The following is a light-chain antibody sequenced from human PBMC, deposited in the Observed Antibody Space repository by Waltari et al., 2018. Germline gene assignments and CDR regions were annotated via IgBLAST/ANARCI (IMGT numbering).Light chain of an antibody. CDR2: EVT. J-gene: IGLJ3*02. V-gene: IGLV2-8*01. CDR1: SSDLGGYNY. Sequence: QSALTQPPSASGSPGQSVTISCTGTSSDLGGYNYVSWYQQHPGKAPKLMIYEVTKRPSGVPERFSASKSGNTASLTVSGLQAEDEADYYCSSFAGSTNWVFGGGTKLTVL. CDR3: SSFAGSTNWV.